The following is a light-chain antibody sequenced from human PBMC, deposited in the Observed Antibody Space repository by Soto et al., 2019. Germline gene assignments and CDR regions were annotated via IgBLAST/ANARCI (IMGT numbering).Light chain of an antibody. CDR2: GNS. J-gene: IGLJ1*01. V-gene: IGLV1-40*01. CDR1: SSKIGAGYD. CDR3: QSYDSSLSGYV. Sequence: HSALTQPPSVSGAPRQRVTISRPGSSSKIGAGYDVHWYQQLPGTAPKLLIYGNSNRPSGVPDRFSGSKSGTSASLAITGLQAEDVADYSCQSYDSSLSGYVFGTGTKVTVL.